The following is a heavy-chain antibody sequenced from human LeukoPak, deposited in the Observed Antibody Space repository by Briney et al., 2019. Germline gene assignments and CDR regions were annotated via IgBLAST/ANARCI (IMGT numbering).Heavy chain of an antibody. CDR1: GGSISSSSYY. CDR2: IYYSGST. D-gene: IGHD2-2*01. CDR3: ARDGQGTPAQKYCSSTSCFPLGGYYYYYMDV. J-gene: IGHJ6*03. V-gene: IGHV4-39*07. Sequence: SETLSLTCTVSGGSISSSSYYWGWIRQPPGKGLEWIGSIYYSGSTYYNPSLKSRVTISVDTSKNQFSLKLSSVTAADTAVYYCARDGQGTPAQKYCSSTSCFPLGGYYYYYMDVWGKGTTVTVSS.